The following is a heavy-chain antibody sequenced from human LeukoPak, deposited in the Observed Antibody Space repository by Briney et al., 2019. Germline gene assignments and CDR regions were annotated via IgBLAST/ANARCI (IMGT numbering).Heavy chain of an antibody. CDR2: INAGNGNT. V-gene: IGHV1-3*01. Sequence: ASVKVSCKASGYTFTSYAMHWVRQAPGQRLEWIGWINAGNGNTKYSQKFQGRVTITRDTSASTAYMELSSLRSEDTAVYYCARGRRYCSGGSCYDRSIDYWGQGTLVTVSS. CDR3: ARGRRYCSGGSCYDRSIDY. D-gene: IGHD2-15*01. J-gene: IGHJ4*02. CDR1: GYTFTSYA.